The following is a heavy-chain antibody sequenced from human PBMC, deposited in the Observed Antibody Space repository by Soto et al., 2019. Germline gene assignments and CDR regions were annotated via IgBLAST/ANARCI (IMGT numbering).Heavy chain of an antibody. CDR1: GYTFTSYA. Sequence: ASVKVSCKASGYTFTSYAMHWVRQAPGQRLEWMGWINAGNGNTKYSQKFQGRVTITRDTSASTAYMELSSLRSEDTAVYYCARDGRLRFLEWLFPKEGWFDPWGQGTLVTVSS. V-gene: IGHV1-3*01. CDR2: INAGNGNT. CDR3: ARDGRLRFLEWLFPKEGWFDP. J-gene: IGHJ5*02. D-gene: IGHD3-3*01.